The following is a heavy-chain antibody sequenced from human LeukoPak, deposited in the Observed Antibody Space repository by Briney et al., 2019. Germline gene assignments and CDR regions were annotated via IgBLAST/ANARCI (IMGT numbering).Heavy chain of an antibody. Sequence: PGGSLRLSCAASGFTFSSYSMNWVRQAPGKGLEWVSSISSSSSYIYYADSVKGRFTISRDNSKNTLYLQMNSLRAEDTAVYYCAKSFFTISEYFQHWGQGTLVTVSS. CDR1: GFTFSSYS. CDR3: AKSFFTISEYFQH. V-gene: IGHV3-21*04. J-gene: IGHJ1*01. D-gene: IGHD3-9*01. CDR2: ISSSSSYI.